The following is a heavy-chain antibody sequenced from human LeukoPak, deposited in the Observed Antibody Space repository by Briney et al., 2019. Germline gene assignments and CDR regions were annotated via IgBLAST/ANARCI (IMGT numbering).Heavy chain of an antibody. V-gene: IGHV3-66*03. CDR2: IYNTGST. J-gene: IGHJ4*02. D-gene: IGHD5-18*01. CDR3: AKDRYSYAFEYSDS. CDR1: GFTVSSSY. Sequence: GGSLRLSCAASGFTVSSSYMSWVRQAPGKGLEWVSIIYNTGSTYYADSVKGRFTISRDNSKNTLSLQVSSLRTEDTAVYYCAKDRYSYAFEYSDSWGQGTLVTVSS.